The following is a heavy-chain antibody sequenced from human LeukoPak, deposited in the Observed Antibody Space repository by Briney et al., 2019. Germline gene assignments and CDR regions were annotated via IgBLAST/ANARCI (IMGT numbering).Heavy chain of an antibody. J-gene: IGHJ6*03. CDR3: ARAALSFYYYYYMDV. CDR1: SGSISSSTYY. CDR2: IHSGGST. D-gene: IGHD2-15*01. Sequence: SETLSLTCTVSSGSISSSTYYWSWIRQPPGKGLEWIGSIHSGGSTSYNPSLKSRLTISVDTSKNQFSLKLNFVTAADTAVYYCARAALSFYYYYYMDVWGKGTTVTVSS. V-gene: IGHV4-39*07.